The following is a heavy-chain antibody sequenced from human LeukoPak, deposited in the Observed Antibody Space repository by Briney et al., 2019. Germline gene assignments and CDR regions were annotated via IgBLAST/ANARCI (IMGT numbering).Heavy chain of an antibody. Sequence: GGSLRLSCAASGLTFDDYGMSWGRQAPGKGLKWGSGISWNGGSTGFADSVKRPFTISRDNATNSLYLQLNSLRAEDTASYYCARDPSLGYSYGPVGVYFDYWGQGTLVTVSS. CDR1: GLTFDDYG. CDR2: ISWNGGST. D-gene: IGHD5-18*01. CDR3: ARDPSLGYSYGPVGVYFDY. J-gene: IGHJ4*02. V-gene: IGHV3-20*04.